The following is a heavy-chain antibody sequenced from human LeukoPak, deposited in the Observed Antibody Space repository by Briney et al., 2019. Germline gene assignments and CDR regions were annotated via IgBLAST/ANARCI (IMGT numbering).Heavy chain of an antibody. V-gene: IGHV6-1*01. Sequence: SQTLSLTCAISGDSVSSNGATWNWIRQSPSRGLEWLGRTYYRSKWYNDYAVSVKSRITINPDTSKNQFSLQLYSVTPEDTAVYYCARDLLRSGSYFDYWGQGSLVTVSS. CDR3: ARDLLRSGSYFDY. CDR1: GDSVSSNGAT. CDR2: TYYRSKWYN. D-gene: IGHD1-26*01. J-gene: IGHJ4*02.